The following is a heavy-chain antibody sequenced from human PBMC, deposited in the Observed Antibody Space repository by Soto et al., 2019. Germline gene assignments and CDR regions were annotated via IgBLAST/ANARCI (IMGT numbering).Heavy chain of an antibody. D-gene: IGHD1-1*01. J-gene: IGHJ6*01. CDR1: GFTFSSYG. CDR2: ISYDGSNK. Sequence: QVQLVESGGGVVQPGRSLRLSCAASGFTFSSYGMHWVRQAPGKGLEWVAVISYDGSNKYYADSVKGRFTISRDNSKNTLYLQMNSLRAEDTAVYYCAKQEVQTSRYYGMDVW. CDR3: AKQEVQTSRYYGMDV. V-gene: IGHV3-30*18.